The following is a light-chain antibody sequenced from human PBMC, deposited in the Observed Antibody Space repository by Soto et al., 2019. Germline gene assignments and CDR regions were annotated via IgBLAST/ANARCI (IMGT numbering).Light chain of an antibody. V-gene: IGLV1-40*01. CDR1: SSNIGADFG. CDR2: EGI. CDR3: CSYAGSGTDNYV. Sequence: QSVLTQPPSVSGAPGQRVTISCTGNSSNIGADFGVHWYQQLPGTGPKLMIYEGIKRPSGVSNRFSGSKSGNTAFLTISGLQAEDEADYYCCSYAGSGTDNYVFGSGTKLTVL. J-gene: IGLJ1*01.